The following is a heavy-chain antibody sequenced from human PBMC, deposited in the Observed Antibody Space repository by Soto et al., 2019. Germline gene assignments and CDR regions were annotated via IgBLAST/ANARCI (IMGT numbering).Heavy chain of an antibody. D-gene: IGHD3-16*02. CDR1: GGSISSSSYY. CDR3: AGDYVWGSYRFYPLQVGAAEYFQH. J-gene: IGHJ1*01. CDR2: IYYSGST. Sequence: PSETLSLTCTVSGGSISSSSYYWVWIRQPPGKGLEWIGSIYYSGSTYYNPSLKSRVTISVDTSKNQFSLKLSSVTAADTAVHYCAGDYVWGSYRFYPLQVGAAEYFQHWGQGTLVTVSS. V-gene: IGHV4-39*01.